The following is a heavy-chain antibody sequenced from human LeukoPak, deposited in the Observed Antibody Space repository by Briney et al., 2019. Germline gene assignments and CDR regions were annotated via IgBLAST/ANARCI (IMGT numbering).Heavy chain of an antibody. CDR1: GGTFSSYA. CDR2: INTNTGNP. Sequence: ASVKVSCKASGGTFSSYAISWVRQAPGQGLEWMGWINTNTGNPTYAQGFTGRFVFSLDTSVSTAYLQISSLKAEDTAVYYCARDRVGITMVRGVISPWGQGTLVTVSS. CDR3: ARDRVGITMVRGVISP. D-gene: IGHD3-10*01. J-gene: IGHJ5*02. V-gene: IGHV7-4-1*02.